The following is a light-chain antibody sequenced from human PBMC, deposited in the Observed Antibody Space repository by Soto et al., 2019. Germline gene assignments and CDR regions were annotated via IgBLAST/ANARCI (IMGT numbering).Light chain of an antibody. J-gene: IGLJ1*01. CDR2: DDS. V-gene: IGLV3-21*02. Sequence: SSELTQPPSVSVAPGQTARITCGGTNIGSKSVHWYQQKPGQAPVLVVYDDSDRPSGIPERFSGSNSGNTATLTISRVEAGDEADYYCQVWDSSSDRLGVFGTGTKLTVL. CDR1: NIGSKS. CDR3: QVWDSSSDRLGV.